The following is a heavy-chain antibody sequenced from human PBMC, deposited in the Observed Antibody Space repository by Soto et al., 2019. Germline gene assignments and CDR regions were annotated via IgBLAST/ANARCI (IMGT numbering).Heavy chain of an antibody. CDR2: ISSSSSYI. V-gene: IGHV3-21*01. J-gene: IGHJ4*02. D-gene: IGHD3-10*01. CDR1: GFTFSSYS. Sequence: EVQLVESGGGLVKPGGSLRLSCAASGFTFSSYSMNWVRQAPGKGLEWVSSISSSSSYIYYADSVKGRFTISRDNAKNSLYLQMNSPRAEDTAVYYCAREVDGDLDYWGQGTLVTVSS. CDR3: AREVDGDLDY.